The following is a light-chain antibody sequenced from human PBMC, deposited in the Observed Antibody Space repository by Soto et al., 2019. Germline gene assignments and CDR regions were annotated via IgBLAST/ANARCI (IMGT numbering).Light chain of an antibody. V-gene: IGKV1-16*01. Sequence: DIQMTQSPSSLSASVGDRVTITCRASQGISNYLAWYQQKPGKAPKVLIFDASSLKTGVPSRFSGSGSGTEFALTISNLQPDDFATYYCQQYDSYSSGPFGQGTKVDIK. CDR1: QGISNY. CDR3: QQYDSYSSGP. J-gene: IGKJ1*01. CDR2: DAS.